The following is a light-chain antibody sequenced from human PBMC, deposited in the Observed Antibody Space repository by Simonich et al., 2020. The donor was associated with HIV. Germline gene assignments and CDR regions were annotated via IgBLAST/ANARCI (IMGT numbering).Light chain of an antibody. Sequence: EIVLTQSPGTLSLSPGEGGTLSCRASQSVSSNYLACNQQTPGLAPRLLIYGASTRATGIPARFSGSGSGTEFTLTISSMQSEDFAVYYCQQYNDWPRTFGQGTKVEI. CDR1: QSVSSN. CDR3: QQYNDWPRT. CDR2: GAS. J-gene: IGKJ1*01. V-gene: IGKV3-15*01.